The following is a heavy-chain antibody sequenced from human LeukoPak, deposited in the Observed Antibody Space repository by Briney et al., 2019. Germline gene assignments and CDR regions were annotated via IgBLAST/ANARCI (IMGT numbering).Heavy chain of an antibody. CDR2: INHSGST. J-gene: IGHJ4*02. CDR3: ARGAAKRGRAVTNVVYYFDY. V-gene: IGHV4-34*01. D-gene: IGHD4-17*01. CDR1: GVTLSSYA. Sequence: GSLRLSCAASGVTLSSYAMSWARQPPGKGLEWIGEINHSGSTNYNPSLKSRVTISVDTSKNQFSLKLSSVTAADTAVYYCARGAAKRGRAVTNVVYYFDYWGQGTLVTVSS.